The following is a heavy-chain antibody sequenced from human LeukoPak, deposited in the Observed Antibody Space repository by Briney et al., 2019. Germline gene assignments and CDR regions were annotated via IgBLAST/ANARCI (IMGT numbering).Heavy chain of an antibody. V-gene: IGHV4-59*01. CDR2: VSYTGRT. CDR3: ARLLDNDISGDPDTFDV. CDR1: GGSIASYY. Sequence: SETLSLTCTGSGGSIASYYWSWIRQSPGKRLEWIGYVSYTGRTKYNPSLQSRVTISIDTSKSQFSLKLTSVTSADTAVYSCARLLDNDISGDPDTFDVWGQGTTVIVSS. D-gene: IGHD3-22*01. J-gene: IGHJ3*01.